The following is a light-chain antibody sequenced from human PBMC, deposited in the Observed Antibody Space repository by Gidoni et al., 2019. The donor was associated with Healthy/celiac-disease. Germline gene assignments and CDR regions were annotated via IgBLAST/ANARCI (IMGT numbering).Light chain of an antibody. CDR1: QSISSY. J-gene: IGKJ2*01. Sequence: DIQMTQSPSSLSASVGDRVTITCRASQSISSYLNWYKQKPGTAPKLLIYAASSLQSGVPSRFSGSGSGTDFTINISSMQPEDFATYYCQQSYSTHQTFGQGTKLEIK. V-gene: IGKV1-39*01. CDR2: AAS. CDR3: QQSYSTHQT.